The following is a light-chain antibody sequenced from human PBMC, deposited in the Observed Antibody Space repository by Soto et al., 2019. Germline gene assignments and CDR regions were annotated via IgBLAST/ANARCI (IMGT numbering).Light chain of an antibody. CDR1: NIGSKS. J-gene: IGLJ1*01. Sequence: SYELTQPPSVSVAPGETARITCGGNNIGSKSVHWYQQRPGQAPVLVIYYDSDRPSGIPERFSGSNSGNTATLTISRVEAGDEADYYCQVWDSSSDPLYVFGTGPKLTVL. CDR3: QVWDSSSDPLYV. V-gene: IGLV3-21*04. CDR2: YDS.